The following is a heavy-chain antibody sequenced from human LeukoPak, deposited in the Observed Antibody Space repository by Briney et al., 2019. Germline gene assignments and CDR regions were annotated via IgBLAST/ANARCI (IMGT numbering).Heavy chain of an antibody. Sequence: PSQTLSLTCTVSGGSISSGGYYWSWIRQHPGKGLEWIGYIYYSGSTYYNPSLKSRVTISVDTSKNQFSLKLSSVTAADTAVYYCARDATGSTSWYYYMDVWGKGTTVTVSS. CDR3: ARDATGSTSWYYYMDV. V-gene: IGHV4-31*03. CDR2: IYYSGST. D-gene: IGHD2-2*01. J-gene: IGHJ6*03. CDR1: GGSISSGGYY.